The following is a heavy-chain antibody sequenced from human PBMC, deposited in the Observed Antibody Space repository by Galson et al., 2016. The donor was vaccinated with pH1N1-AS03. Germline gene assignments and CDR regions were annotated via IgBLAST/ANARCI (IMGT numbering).Heavy chain of an antibody. Sequence: SLRLSCAASGFTFTNYSMNWVRQAPGQGLEWVSSISSSTSYIYYGDSVKDRFTISRDNVKNSLYLQMTSLRAEDTAVYYCSRGDYCSSTSCFWPPLYGMDVWGQGTTVTVSS. CDR3: SRGDYCSSTSCFWPPLYGMDV. V-gene: IGHV3-21*01. D-gene: IGHD2-2*01. J-gene: IGHJ6*02. CDR1: GFTFTNYS. CDR2: ISSSTSYI.